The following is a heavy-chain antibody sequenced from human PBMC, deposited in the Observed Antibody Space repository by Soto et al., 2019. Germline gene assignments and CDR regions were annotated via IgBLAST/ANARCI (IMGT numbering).Heavy chain of an antibody. CDR1: GGSFSGYY. D-gene: IGHD6-13*01. Sequence: SETLSLTCAVYGGSFSGYYWSWIRQPPGKGLEWIGEINHSGSTNYNPSLKSRVTISVDTSKNQFSLKLSSVTAADTAVYYCARLRGIAASRFDYWGQGTLVTVSS. J-gene: IGHJ4*02. V-gene: IGHV4-34*01. CDR3: ARLRGIAASRFDY. CDR2: INHSGST.